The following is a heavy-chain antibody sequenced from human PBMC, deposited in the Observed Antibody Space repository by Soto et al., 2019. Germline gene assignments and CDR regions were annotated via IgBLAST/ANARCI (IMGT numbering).Heavy chain of an antibody. CDR1: GDSVSSKSAA. Sequence: SQTLSLTCAISGDSVSSKSAAWNWIRQSPSRGLKWLGRTYYRSKWSTDYAVSVKSRITINPDTSKNQFSLQLNSVTPEDTAVYYCTRALSGSYDSWGRGTLVTVSS. D-gene: IGHD1-26*01. CDR3: TRALSGSYDS. J-gene: IGHJ5*01. V-gene: IGHV6-1*01. CDR2: TYYRSKWST.